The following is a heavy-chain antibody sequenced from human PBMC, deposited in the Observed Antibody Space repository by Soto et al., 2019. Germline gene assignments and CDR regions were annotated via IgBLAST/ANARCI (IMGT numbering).Heavy chain of an antibody. D-gene: IGHD5-12*01. Sequence: GASGKVSCKASGYTFTSYGISWVRQAPGQGLEWMGWISAYNGNTNYAQKLQGRVTMTTDTSTSTAYMELRSLRSDDTAVYYCATSPYSGYDLPLDYWGQGTLVTVSS. CDR1: GYTFTSYG. V-gene: IGHV1-18*01. J-gene: IGHJ4*02. CDR2: ISAYNGNT. CDR3: ATSPYSGYDLPLDY.